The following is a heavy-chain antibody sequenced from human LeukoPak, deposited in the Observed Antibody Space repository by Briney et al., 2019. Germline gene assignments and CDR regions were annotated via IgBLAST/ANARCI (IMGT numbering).Heavy chain of an antibody. D-gene: IGHD2-21*01. CDR2: IKEDGSEK. V-gene: IGHV3-7*01. CDR1: GFTYSAYW. CDR3: ATASNWFDP. J-gene: IGHJ5*02. Sequence: PGGSLRLSCAASGFTYSAYWMSWVRQAPGKGLEWVANIKEDGSEKYYEDSVKGRFTISRDNAKNSLYLQMNSLRAEDTAVYARATASNWFDPWGQGTLVTVSS.